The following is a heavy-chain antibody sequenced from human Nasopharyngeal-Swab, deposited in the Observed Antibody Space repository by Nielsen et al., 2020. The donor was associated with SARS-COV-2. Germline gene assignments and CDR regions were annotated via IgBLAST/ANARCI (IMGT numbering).Heavy chain of an antibody. J-gene: IGHJ4*02. CDR2: INPNSGGT. V-gene: IGHV1-2*06. CDR3: ARDPSGYDSDY. D-gene: IGHD5-12*01. Sequence: ASVKASCKASGYTFTGYYMHWVRQAPGQGLEWMGRINPNSGGTNYAQKFQGRVTMTRDTSISTAYMELSRLRSDDTAVYYCARDPSGYDSDYWGQGTLVTVSS. CDR1: GYTFTGYY.